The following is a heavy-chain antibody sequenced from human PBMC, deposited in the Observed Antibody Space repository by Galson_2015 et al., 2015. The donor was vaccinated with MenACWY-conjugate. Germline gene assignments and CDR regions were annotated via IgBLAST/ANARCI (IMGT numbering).Heavy chain of an antibody. Sequence: SLRLSCAASGFTFRTYRMNWVRQAPGKGLEWVSYISSGSGTIYYADSVKGRFTISRDNAKNSLYLQMNSLRAEDTAVYYCASGLGYCSSTSCSWGQGTLVTVSS. J-gene: IGHJ5*02. D-gene: IGHD2-2*01. CDR3: ASGLGYCSSTSCS. CDR2: ISSGSGTI. CDR1: GFTFRTYR. V-gene: IGHV3-48*01.